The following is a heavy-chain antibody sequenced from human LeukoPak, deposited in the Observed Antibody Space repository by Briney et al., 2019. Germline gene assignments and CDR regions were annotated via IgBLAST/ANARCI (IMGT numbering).Heavy chain of an antibody. CDR3: GRRSSSASPLDY. CDR2: IRNKANSYTT. J-gene: IGHJ4*02. D-gene: IGHD1-26*01. V-gene: IGHV3-72*01. CDR1: GFIFSDYY. Sequence: PGGSVRLSCAASGFIFSDYYMDWVGQAPGKGLEWVGRIRNKANSYTTEYAPSVKGRFTISRDDSKNSVYLQMNSLKTEDTAVYYCGRRSSSASPLDYWVQATLATVPS.